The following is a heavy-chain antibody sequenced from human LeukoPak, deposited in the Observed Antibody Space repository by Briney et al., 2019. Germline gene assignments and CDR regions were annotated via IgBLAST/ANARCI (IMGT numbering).Heavy chain of an antibody. Sequence: QPGRSLRLSCAASGFTFSSYAMHWVRQAPGKGLEWVAVISYDGSNKYYADSVKGRFTISRDNSKNTLYLQMNSLRAEDTAVYYCARDEELVGSYYYGMDVWGQGTTVTVSS. V-gene: IGHV3-30-3*01. CDR1: GFTFSSYA. CDR2: ISYDGSNK. CDR3: ARDEELVGSYYYGMDV. D-gene: IGHD2-8*02. J-gene: IGHJ6*02.